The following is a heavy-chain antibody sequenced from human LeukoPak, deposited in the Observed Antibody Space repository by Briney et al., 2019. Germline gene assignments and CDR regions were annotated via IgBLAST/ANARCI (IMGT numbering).Heavy chain of an antibody. V-gene: IGHV4-30-4*01. D-gene: IGHD3-22*01. CDR3: ARVVVMRGRWLDY. Sequence: SQTLSLTCTVSGGFISSGDYYWSWIRQPPGKGLEWTGYVYYSGSTYYNPSLKSRVTISVDTSKNQLSLKLSSVTAADTAVYYCARVVVMRGRWLDYWGQGTLVTVSS. J-gene: IGHJ4*02. CDR1: GGFISSGDYY. CDR2: VYYSGST.